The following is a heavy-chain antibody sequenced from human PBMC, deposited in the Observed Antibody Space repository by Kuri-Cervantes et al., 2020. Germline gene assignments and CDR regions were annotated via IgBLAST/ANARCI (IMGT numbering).Heavy chain of an antibody. J-gene: IGHJ5*02. CDR1: GFTVSSNY. D-gene: IGHD1-26*01. CDR2: IYSGGST. V-gene: IGHV3-53*01. Sequence: GGSLRLSCAASGFTVSSNYMSWVRQAPGKGLEWVSVIYSGGSTYYADSVKGRFTISRDNAKNSLYLQMNSLRAEDTAVYYCARSWELLGWFDPWGQGTLVTVSS. CDR3: ARSWELLGWFDP.